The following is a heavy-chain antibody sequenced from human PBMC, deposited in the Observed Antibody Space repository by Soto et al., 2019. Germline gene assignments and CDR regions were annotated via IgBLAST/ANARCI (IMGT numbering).Heavy chain of an antibody. CDR2: IYYSGST. J-gene: IGHJ4*02. D-gene: IGHD3-10*01. V-gene: IGHV4-59*08. CDR3: ASQVPGPYGSGSYFDY. CDR1: GGSISSYY. Sequence: QVQLQESGPGLVKPSETLSLTCTVSGGSISSYYWSWIRQPPGKGLEWIGYIYYSGSTIYNPSLKSRVTISVDTSKNPFSLKLSSVTAADTAVYYCASQVPGPYGSGSYFDYWGQGTLVTVSS.